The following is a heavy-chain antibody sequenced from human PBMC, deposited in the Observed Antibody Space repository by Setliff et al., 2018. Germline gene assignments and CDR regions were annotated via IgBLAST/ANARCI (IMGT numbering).Heavy chain of an antibody. Sequence: SETLSLTCTVSGGSISTTNYFWGWIRQPPGGGLEWIGILYYTGATYYKSGNRFSLNLTSVTAADTALDYCARDPGFHSGTWCLGDWGQGIQVTVSS. V-gene: IGHV4-39*07. J-gene: IGHJ4*02. CDR3: ARDPGFHSGTWCLGD. CDR1: GGSISTTNYF. CDR2: LYYTGAT. D-gene: IGHD2-8*01.